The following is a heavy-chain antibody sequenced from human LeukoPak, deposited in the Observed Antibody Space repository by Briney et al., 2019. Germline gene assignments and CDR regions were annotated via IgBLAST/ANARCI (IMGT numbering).Heavy chain of an antibody. CDR2: ISSDGNSR. J-gene: IGHJ4*02. D-gene: IGHD5-12*01. CDR1: GFSFSSYS. V-gene: IGHV3-30*09. Sequence: PGGSLRLSCAASGFSFSSYSIHRVRQAPGKGLEWVAVISSDGNSRNFALSVKGRFAISRDNSKNTLFLQMNNLRSEDTALYYCVSPTADYPFLYYFDSWGQGTLVTVSS. CDR3: VSPTADYPFLYYFDS.